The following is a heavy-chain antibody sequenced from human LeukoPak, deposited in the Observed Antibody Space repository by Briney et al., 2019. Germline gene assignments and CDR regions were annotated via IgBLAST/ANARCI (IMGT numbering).Heavy chain of an antibody. CDR1: GGSISSYY. CDR3: ARTTEGYCSSASRFGFSYSYYMDV. CDR2: IYYSGST. D-gene: IGHD2-2*01. Sequence: SETLSLTCTVSGGSISSYYWSWIRQPPGKGLEWIGYIYYSGSTNYNPSLKSRVTISVDTSKNQFSLKLSSVIAADTAVYYCARTTEGYCSSASRFGFSYSYYMDVWGKGTTVTISS. J-gene: IGHJ6*03. V-gene: IGHV4-59*01.